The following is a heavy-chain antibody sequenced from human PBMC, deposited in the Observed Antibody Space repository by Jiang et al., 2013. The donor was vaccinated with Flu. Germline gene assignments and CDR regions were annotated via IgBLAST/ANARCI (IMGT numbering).Heavy chain of an antibody. CDR3: ARDPRTTHLGDYYGMDV. Sequence: GPGLVKPSGTLSLTCAVSGGSISSSNWWSWVRQPPGKGLEWIGEIYHSGSTNYNPSLKSRVTISVDKSKNQFSLKLSSVTAADTAVYYCARDPRTTHLGDYYGMDVWGQGTTVTVSS. CDR2: IYHSGST. J-gene: IGHJ6*02. V-gene: IGHV4-4*02. CDR1: GGSISSSNW. D-gene: IGHD2-2*01.